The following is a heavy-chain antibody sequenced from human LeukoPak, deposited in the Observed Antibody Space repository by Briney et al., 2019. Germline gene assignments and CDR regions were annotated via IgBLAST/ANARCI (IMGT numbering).Heavy chain of an antibody. CDR3: ARGDSSGHQFDP. Sequence: SETLSLTCTDSGGSISSSSYYWGWIRQPPGKGLEWIGSIYYSGSTYYNPSLKSRVTISVDTSKNQFSLKLSSVTAADTAVYYCARGDSSGHQFDPWGQGTLVTVSS. J-gene: IGHJ5*02. CDR2: IYYSGST. CDR1: GGSISSSSYY. D-gene: IGHD3-22*01. V-gene: IGHV4-39*01.